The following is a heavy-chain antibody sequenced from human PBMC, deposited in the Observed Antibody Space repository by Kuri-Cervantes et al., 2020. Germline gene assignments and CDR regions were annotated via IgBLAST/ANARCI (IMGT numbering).Heavy chain of an antibody. D-gene: IGHD1-26*01. CDR3: ARGSGGMGFDP. CDR2: ISAYNGNT. J-gene: IGHJ5*02. CDR1: GYTFTSYG. V-gene: IGHV1-18*01. Sequence: ASVKVSCKASGYTFTSYGISWVRQAPGQGLEWMGWISAYNGNTNYAQKLQGRVTMTRNTSISTAYMELSSLRSEDTAVYYCARGSGGMGFDPWGQGTLVTVSS.